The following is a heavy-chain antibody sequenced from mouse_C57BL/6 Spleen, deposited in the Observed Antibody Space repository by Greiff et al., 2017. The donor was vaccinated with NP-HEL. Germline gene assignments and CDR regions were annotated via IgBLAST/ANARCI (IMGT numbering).Heavy chain of an antibody. CDR3: TRWTITTESSTGFAY. CDR1: GYTFTDYE. Sequence: QVQLKESGAELVRPGASVTLSCKASGYTFTDYEMHWVKQTPVHGLEWIGAIDPETGGTAYNQKFKGKAILTADKSSSTAYMELRSLTSEDSAVYYCTRWTITTESSTGFAYWGQGTLVTVSA. V-gene: IGHV1-15*01. J-gene: IGHJ3*01. CDR2: IDPETGGT. D-gene: IGHD1-1*01.